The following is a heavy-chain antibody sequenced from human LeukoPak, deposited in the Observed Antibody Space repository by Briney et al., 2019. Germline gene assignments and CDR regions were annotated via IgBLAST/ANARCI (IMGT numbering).Heavy chain of an antibody. V-gene: IGHV3-15*01. Sequence: GGSLRLSCAASGFTFSNAWMSWVRQAPGKGLEWVGRIKSKTDGGTTDYAAPVKGRFTISRDNSKNTLYLQMNSLRAEDTAVYYCARRAGAYSHPYDYWGQGTLVTVSS. CDR3: ARRAGAYSHPYDY. CDR1: GFTFSNAW. J-gene: IGHJ4*02. D-gene: IGHD4/OR15-4a*01. CDR2: IKSKTDGGTT.